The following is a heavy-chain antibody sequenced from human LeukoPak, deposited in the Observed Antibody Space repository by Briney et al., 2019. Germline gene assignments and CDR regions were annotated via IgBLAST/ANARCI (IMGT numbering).Heavy chain of an antibody. J-gene: IGHJ4*02. V-gene: IGHV4-59*08. Sequence: PSETLSLTCTVSGGSINNGNWSWSRQAPGKGLEWIGFIYHSGSTNYNPSLKSRITISVDTSKNQFSLKLSSVTAADTAVYFCARHSSGIASPLDSWGQGTLVSVSS. CDR2: IYHSGST. CDR3: ARHSSGIASPLDS. D-gene: IGHD3-3*02. CDR1: GGSINNGN.